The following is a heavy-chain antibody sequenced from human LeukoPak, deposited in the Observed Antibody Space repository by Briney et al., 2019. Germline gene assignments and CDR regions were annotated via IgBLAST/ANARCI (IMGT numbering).Heavy chain of an antibody. CDR1: GGSISSSSSY. J-gene: IGHJ4*02. CDR3: ARNELGTYYDYVWGSYRPIFDY. CDR2: ISYSGTT. V-gene: IGHV4-39*01. Sequence: SETLSLTCAVSGGSISSSSSYWGWIRQPPGKGLEYIGSISYSGTTYYNPSLKSRITMSVDTSKNQFSLKLSSVTAADTAVYYCARNELGTYYDYVWGSYRPIFDYWGLGTLVTVSS. D-gene: IGHD3-16*02.